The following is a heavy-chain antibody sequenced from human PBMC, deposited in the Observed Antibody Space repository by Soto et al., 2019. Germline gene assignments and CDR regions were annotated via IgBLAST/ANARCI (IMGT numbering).Heavy chain of an antibody. CDR1: GYTIASYG. V-gene: IGHV1-18*01. Sequence: GASVKVSCKAPGYTIASYGFSWVRQAPGQGLEWVAWISANSGDTNSAQKFQDRVTLTTDTSTSTAYMDLRSLRSDDTAVYYCARDFRDSCRGTSCIYFDYWGQGTLVTVSS. CDR2: ISANSGDT. CDR3: ARDFRDSCRGTSCIYFDY. J-gene: IGHJ4*02. D-gene: IGHD2-2*01.